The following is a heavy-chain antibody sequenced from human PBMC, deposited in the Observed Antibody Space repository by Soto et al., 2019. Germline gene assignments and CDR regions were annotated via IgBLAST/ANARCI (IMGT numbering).Heavy chain of an antibody. CDR1: GYTFTSYA. CDR3: EREMIPAGQWLVLGHFDY. D-gene: IGHD6-19*01. CDR2: INAGNGNT. V-gene: IGHV1-3*01. J-gene: IGHJ4*02. Sequence: ASVKVSCKASGYTFTSYAMHWVRQAPGQRLEWMGWINAGNGNTKYSQKFQGRVTITRDTSASTAYMELSSLRSEDTAVYYCEREMIPAGQWLVLGHFDYWGQGTLVTVSS.